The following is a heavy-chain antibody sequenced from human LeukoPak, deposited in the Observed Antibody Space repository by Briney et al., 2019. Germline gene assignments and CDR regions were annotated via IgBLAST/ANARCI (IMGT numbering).Heavy chain of an antibody. CDR3: ARDKIEGPTKLDC. CDR2: IKQDGSEK. J-gene: IGHJ4*02. D-gene: IGHD1-1*01. V-gene: IGHV3-7*01. CDR1: GFTFSDYW. Sequence: GGSLRLSCAASGFTFSDYWMTWVRQAPGKGLEWVANIKQDGSEKYYVDSVKGRFTISRDNAKNSLYLQMNSLRAEDTAVYYCARDKIEGPTKLDCWGQGILVTVSS.